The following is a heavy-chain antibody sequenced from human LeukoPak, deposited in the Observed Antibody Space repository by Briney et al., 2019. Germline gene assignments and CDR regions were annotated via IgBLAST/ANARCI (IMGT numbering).Heavy chain of an antibody. D-gene: IGHD6-19*01. CDR3: ARAGGLVVAGTFDP. CDR2: IYYSGST. Sequence: SETLSLTCTVSGGSISSYYWSWIRQPPGKGLEWNGYIYYSGSTNYNPSLKSRVTISVDTSKNQFSLKLSSVTAADTAVYYCARAGGLVVAGTFDPWGQGTLVTVSS. V-gene: IGHV4-59*01. J-gene: IGHJ5*02. CDR1: GGSISSYY.